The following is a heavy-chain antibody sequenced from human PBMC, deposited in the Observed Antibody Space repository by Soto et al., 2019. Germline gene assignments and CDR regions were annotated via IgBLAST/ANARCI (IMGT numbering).Heavy chain of an antibody. Sequence: QVQLVQSGAEVKKPGSPVKVSCKASGGTFSSYAISWVRQAPGQGLEWMGGIIPIFGTANYAQKFQGRVTITTAEATSTAYMVLSSLRSEDTAVYYCASPPIVATTVNYYSGMDVWGQGTTVTVSS. J-gene: IGHJ6*02. CDR2: IIPIFGTA. V-gene: IGHV1-69*05. D-gene: IGHD5-12*01. CDR3: ASPPIVATTVNYYSGMDV. CDR1: GGTFSSYA.